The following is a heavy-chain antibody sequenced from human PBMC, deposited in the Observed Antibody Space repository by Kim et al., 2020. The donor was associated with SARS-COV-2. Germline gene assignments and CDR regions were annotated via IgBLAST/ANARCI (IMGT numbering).Heavy chain of an antibody. CDR2: GFT. V-gene: IGHV4-59*09. Sequence: GFTNHNPPLNSRVTMSGDTSKNQFSLKLSSVTAADTAIYYCARGAEWTVDWGQGTLVTVSS. D-gene: IGHD6-19*01. CDR3: ARGAEWTVD. J-gene: IGHJ4*02.